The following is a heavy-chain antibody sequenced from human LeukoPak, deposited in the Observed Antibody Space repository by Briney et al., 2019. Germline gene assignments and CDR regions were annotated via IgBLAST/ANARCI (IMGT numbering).Heavy chain of an antibody. Sequence: GGSLRLSCAASGFTFSHCWMHWVRQAPGKGLVWVSRIYNDGSSTSYADSVKGRFTISRDNAKSTLYLQMNSLRAEDTAVYYCARVRGGSGRSYAADAFDIWGQGTMVTVSS. V-gene: IGHV3-74*01. J-gene: IGHJ3*02. CDR1: GFTFSHCW. CDR2: IYNDGSST. CDR3: ARVRGGSGRSYAADAFDI. D-gene: IGHD1-26*01.